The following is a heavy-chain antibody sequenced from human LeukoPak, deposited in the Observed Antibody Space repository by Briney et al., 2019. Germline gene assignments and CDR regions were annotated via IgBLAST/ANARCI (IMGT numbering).Heavy chain of an antibody. V-gene: IGHV1-18*01. Sequence: GASVTVSFTPSVYTFTNYGISWVRQAPGLGLEWMGWISAYNGNTNYAQKVQGRVTMTTDTSTSTAYMELRSLRFDDTAVYYCARDQSVRLLQTSSTYFKHVFAIWGQGSMVTVSS. D-gene: IGHD6-13*01. CDR3: ARDQSVRLLQTSSTYFKHVFAI. J-gene: IGHJ3*02. CDR1: VYTFTNYG. CDR2: ISAYNGNT.